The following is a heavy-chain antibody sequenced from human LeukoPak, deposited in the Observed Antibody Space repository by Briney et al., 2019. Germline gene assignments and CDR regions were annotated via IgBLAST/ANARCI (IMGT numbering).Heavy chain of an antibody. CDR2: IRYDGNYK. V-gene: IGHV3-30*02. CDR1: GFTFTNYG. Sequence: PGGSLRLSCAASGFTFTNYGMHWVSQAPDKGLEWVAFIRYDGNYKYYADSVKGRFTISRDNAKNSLYLQMNSLRAEDTAVYYCARDPARTDYGDYSALTWGQGTLVTVSS. CDR3: ARDPARTDYGDYSALT. J-gene: IGHJ5*02. D-gene: IGHD4-17*01.